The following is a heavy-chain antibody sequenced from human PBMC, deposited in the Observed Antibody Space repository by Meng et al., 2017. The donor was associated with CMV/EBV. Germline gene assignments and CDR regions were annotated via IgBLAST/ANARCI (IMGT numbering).Heavy chain of an antibody. CDR2: INSDGSIR. V-gene: IGHV3-74*03. J-gene: IGHJ6*02. CDR3: ARGGGWSSSSDWGDYYYYGMDV. CDR1: GFTFSSYW. D-gene: IGHD6-6*01. Sequence: GGSLRLSCAASGFTFSSYWMYWVRQAPGKGLVWVSRINSDGSIRTYADSVKGRFTISRDTAKNTLYLQMNSLRAEDTAVYYCARGGGWSSSSDWGDYYYYGMDVWGQGTTVTVSS.